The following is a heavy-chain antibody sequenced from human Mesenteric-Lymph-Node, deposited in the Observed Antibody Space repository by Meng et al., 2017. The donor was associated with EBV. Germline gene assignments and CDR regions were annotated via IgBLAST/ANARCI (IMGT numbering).Heavy chain of an antibody. V-gene: IGHV4-4*02. Sequence: QVQLQESGPGPVKPSGTLSLTCAVPGGSISSTNWWSWVRQPPGKGLEWIGEIYHSGSTNYNPSLKSRVTISLDKSKNQFSLKLSSVTAADTAVYYCARVDYYDSSSLFDPWGQGTLVTVSS. J-gene: IGHJ5*02. CDR2: IYHSGST. D-gene: IGHD3-22*01. CDR1: GGSISSTNW. CDR3: ARVDYYDSSSLFDP.